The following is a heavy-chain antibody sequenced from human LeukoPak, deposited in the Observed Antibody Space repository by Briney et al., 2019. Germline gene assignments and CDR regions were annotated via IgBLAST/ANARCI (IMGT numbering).Heavy chain of an antibody. CDR1: GGSISSGSYY. V-gene: IGHV4-61*02. CDR2: IYTSGST. D-gene: IGHD4-23*01. CDR3: ARSVVRVWFDP. J-gene: IGHJ5*02. Sequence: SQTLSLTCTVSGGSISSGSYYWSWIRQPAGKGLEWIGRIYTSGSTNYNPFLKSRVTISVDTSKNQFSLKLSSVTAADTAVYYCARSVVRVWFDPWGQGTLVTVSS.